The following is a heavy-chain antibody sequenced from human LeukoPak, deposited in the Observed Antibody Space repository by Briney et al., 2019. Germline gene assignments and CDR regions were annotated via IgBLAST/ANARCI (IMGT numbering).Heavy chain of an antibody. CDR1: GFPFSSYA. CDR2: VSSNGGST. V-gene: IGHV3-64*01. Sequence: GGSLRLSCAASGFPFSSYAMHWVRQAPGKGLEYVSAVSSNGGSTSYANSVKGRFTISRDNSKNTLYLQMGSLRAEDMAVYYCARSSIVVVSILDYWGQGTLVTVSS. D-gene: IGHD2-2*01. J-gene: IGHJ4*02. CDR3: ARSSIVVVSILDY.